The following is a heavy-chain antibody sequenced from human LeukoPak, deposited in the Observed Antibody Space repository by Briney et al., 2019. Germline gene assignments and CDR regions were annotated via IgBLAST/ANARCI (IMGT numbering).Heavy chain of an antibody. CDR2: IVPILGIA. Sequence: GSSVKVSCKASGGTFSSYAINWVRQAPGQGLEWMGRIVPILGIANYAQKFQGRVTITADKSTSTAYMELSSLRSEDTAVYYCARDVPAYDNNGSKRGSYYYMDVWGKGTTVTVSS. D-gene: IGHD3-22*01. CDR3: ARDVPAYDNNGSKRGSYYYMDV. V-gene: IGHV1-69*04. J-gene: IGHJ6*03. CDR1: GGTFSSYA.